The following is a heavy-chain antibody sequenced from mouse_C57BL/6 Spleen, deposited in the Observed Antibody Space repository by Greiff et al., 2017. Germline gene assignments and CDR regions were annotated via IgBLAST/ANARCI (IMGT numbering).Heavy chain of an antibody. CDR2: INPNNGGT. CDR1: GYTFTDYY. V-gene: IGHV1-26*01. Sequence: EVQLQQSGPELVKPGASVKISCKASGYTFTDYYMNWVKQSHGKSLEWIGDINPNNGGTSYNQKFKGKATLTVDKSSSTAYMELRSLTSEDSAVYYCARQDYGSSGAYWGQGTLVTVSA. J-gene: IGHJ3*01. CDR3: ARQDYGSSGAY. D-gene: IGHD1-1*01.